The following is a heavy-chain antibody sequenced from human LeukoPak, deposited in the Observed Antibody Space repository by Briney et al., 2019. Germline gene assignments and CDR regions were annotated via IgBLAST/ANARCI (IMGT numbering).Heavy chain of an antibody. CDR3: ARGRNDNGGMFFDS. V-gene: IGHV4-59*11. CDR2: ISWRGYT. J-gene: IGHJ4*02. CDR1: GGSMTSLY. Sequence: SETLSLTCTVSGGSMTSLYWGYIRQAPGKGLEWIGFISWRGYTSYSPALKSRVAISVDTPKSQFSLRLSSMTAADTAFYYCARGRNDNGGMFFDSWAQGTLVTVSS. D-gene: IGHD4-23*01.